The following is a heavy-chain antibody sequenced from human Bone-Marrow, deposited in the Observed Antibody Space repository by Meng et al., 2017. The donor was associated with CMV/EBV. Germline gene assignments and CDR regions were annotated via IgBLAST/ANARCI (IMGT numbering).Heavy chain of an antibody. D-gene: IGHD2-2*01. CDR3: ASLNEVVPAAGYYLYYYGMDV. CDR1: GYTFTGYY. J-gene: IGHJ6*02. CDR2: INPNSGGT. Sequence: ASVKVSCKASGYTFTGYYMHWVRQAPGQGLEWMGWINPNSGGTNYAQKFQGRVTITADKSTSTAYMELSSLRSEDTAVYYCASLNEVVPAAGYYLYYYGMDVWGQGTTVTVSS. V-gene: IGHV1-2*02.